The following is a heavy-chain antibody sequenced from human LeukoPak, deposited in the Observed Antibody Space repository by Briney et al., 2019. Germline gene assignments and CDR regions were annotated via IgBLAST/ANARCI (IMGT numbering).Heavy chain of an antibody. CDR3: AREDYDNIDY. Sequence: PSETLSLTCTVSGGSISSGSYYWSWIRQPAGRGLEWIGRIYTSGSTNYNPSLKSRVTISVDTSKNQFPLKLSSLTAADTAVYYCAREDYDNIDYWGQGTLVTVSS. D-gene: IGHD3-9*01. V-gene: IGHV4-61*02. J-gene: IGHJ4*02. CDR1: GGSISSGSYY. CDR2: IYTSGST.